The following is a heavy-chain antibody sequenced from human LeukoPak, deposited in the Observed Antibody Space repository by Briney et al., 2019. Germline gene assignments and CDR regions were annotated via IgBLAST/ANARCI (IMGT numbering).Heavy chain of an antibody. CDR1: GFTFSSYG. CDR2: IWYDGSNK. J-gene: IGHJ3*02. V-gene: IGHV3-33*01. Sequence: GGSLRLSCAASGFTFSSYGMHWVRQAPGKGLEWVAVIWYDGSNKYYADSVKGRFTISRDNSKSTLYLQMNSLRAEDTAVYYCARDFWRYENARNAFDIWGQGTMVTVSS. CDR3: ARDFWRYENARNAFDI. D-gene: IGHD3-3*01.